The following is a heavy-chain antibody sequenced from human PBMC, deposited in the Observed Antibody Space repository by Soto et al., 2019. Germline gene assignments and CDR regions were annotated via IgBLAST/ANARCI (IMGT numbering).Heavy chain of an antibody. J-gene: IGHJ3*02. CDR2: INPSGGST. CDR1: GYTYTIYY. CDR3: ASTTYYDFWSGGEAFDI. D-gene: IGHD3-3*01. V-gene: IGHV1-46*01. Sequence: ALVKVSCQTSGYTYTIYYMHWVRQATRQGLEWMGIINPSGGSTSYAQKFQGRVTMTRDTSTSTVYMELSSLRSEDTAVYYCASTTYYDFWSGGEAFDIWGQGTMVTVSS.